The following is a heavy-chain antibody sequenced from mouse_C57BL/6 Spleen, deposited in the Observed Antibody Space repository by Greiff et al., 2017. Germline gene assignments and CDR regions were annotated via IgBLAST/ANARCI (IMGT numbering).Heavy chain of an antibody. CDR1: GYSFTGYY. V-gene: IGHV1-42*01. CDR3: AKINYGNDVDY. Sequence: EVKLMESGPELVKPGASVKISCKASGYSFTGYYMNWVKQSPEKSLEWIGEINPSTGGTTYNQKFKAKATLTVDKSSSTAYMQLKSLTSEDSAVYYCAKINYGNDVDYWGQGTSLTVSS. CDR2: INPSTGGT. J-gene: IGHJ2*02. D-gene: IGHD2-2*01.